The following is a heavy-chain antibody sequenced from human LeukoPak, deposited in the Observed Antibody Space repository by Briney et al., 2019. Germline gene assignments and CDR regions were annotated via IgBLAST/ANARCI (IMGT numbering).Heavy chain of an antibody. Sequence: GASVKVSCKASGYTFTSYGISWVRQAPGQGLEWMGWITAYNGNTHYAQKLQGRVTMTTDTSTSTAYMDLRSLTSDDTAVYYCARAIAAAGRGDYWGQGTLVTVSS. V-gene: IGHV1-18*01. CDR2: ITAYNGNT. CDR1: GYTFTSYG. CDR3: ARAIAAAGRGDY. J-gene: IGHJ4*02. D-gene: IGHD6-13*01.